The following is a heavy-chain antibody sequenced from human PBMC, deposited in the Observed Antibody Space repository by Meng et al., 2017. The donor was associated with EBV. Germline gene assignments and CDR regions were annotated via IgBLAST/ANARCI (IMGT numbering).Heavy chain of an antibody. V-gene: IGHV2-5*02. D-gene: IGHD6-6*01. CDR1: WFSLSTRGVG. CDR2: IYWDDDK. J-gene: IGHJ4*02. Sequence: QITLNDAGPTLVKPTQTLTLTCTFSWFSLSTRGVGVGWIRQPPGKALEWLALIYWDDDKRYSPSLKSRLTITKDTSKNQVVLTMTNMDPVDAATYYCAHIIAARPFDYWGQGTLVTVSS. CDR3: AHIIAARPFDY.